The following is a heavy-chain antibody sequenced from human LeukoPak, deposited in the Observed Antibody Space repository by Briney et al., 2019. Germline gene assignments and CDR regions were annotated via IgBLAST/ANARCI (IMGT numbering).Heavy chain of an antibody. CDR3: ARDPSVGDGYNIDY. J-gene: IGHJ4*02. V-gene: IGHV3-21*01. CDR1: GFSFSSYS. Sequence: PGGSLRLSCAVSGFSFSSYSMSWVRQAPGKGLEWVSSITSSSSHIYYADSVKGRFTISRDNAKNSLYLQMNSLRAEDTAVYYCARDPSVGDGYNIDYWGQGTLVTVSS. D-gene: IGHD5-24*01. CDR2: ITSSSSHI.